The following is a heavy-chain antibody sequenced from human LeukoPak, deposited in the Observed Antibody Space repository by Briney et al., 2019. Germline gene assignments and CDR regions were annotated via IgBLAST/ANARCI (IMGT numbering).Heavy chain of an antibody. D-gene: IGHD1-1*01. J-gene: IGHJ4*02. CDR3: AKGTGSD. Sequence: PGGSLRLSCAASGITFNNHVMNSVRQTPGRGLEWVSSISAGGYSTYYADSVKGRFTISRDNSKNTVYLQMNSLRPEDTALYYCAKGTGSDWGQGTLVTVSS. CDR2: ISAGGYST. V-gene: IGHV3-23*01. CDR1: GITFNNHV.